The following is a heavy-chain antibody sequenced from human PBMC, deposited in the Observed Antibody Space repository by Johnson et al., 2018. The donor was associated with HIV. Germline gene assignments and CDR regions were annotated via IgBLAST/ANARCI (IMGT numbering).Heavy chain of an antibody. J-gene: IGHJ3*02. CDR3: AKSGFSGSYQGAYDI. V-gene: IGHV3-33*06. D-gene: IGHD1-26*01. Sequence: QVRLVESGGGVVQPGRSLRLSCAASGFTFNNYGMHWVRQAPGKGLEWVGVIWYDGSDKHYADSVKGRFTISRDNSKNTVYLQTNSLRAEDSAVYYCAKSGFSGSYQGAYDIWGQGTMVTVSS. CDR2: IWYDGSDK. CDR1: GFTFNNYG.